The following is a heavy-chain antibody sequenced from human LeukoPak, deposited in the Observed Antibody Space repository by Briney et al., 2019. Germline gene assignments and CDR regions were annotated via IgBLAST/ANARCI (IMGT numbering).Heavy chain of an antibody. CDR1: GYSISSSYY. Sequence: PSETLSLTCTVSGYSISSSYYWGWIRQPPGKGLEWIGEINHSGSTNYNPSLKSRVTISVDTSKNQFSLKLSSVTAADTAVYYCARVALRRWSLMYYFDYWGQGTLVTVSS. CDR3: ARVALRRWSLMYYFDY. J-gene: IGHJ4*02. D-gene: IGHD4-23*01. CDR2: INHSGST. V-gene: IGHV4-38-2*02.